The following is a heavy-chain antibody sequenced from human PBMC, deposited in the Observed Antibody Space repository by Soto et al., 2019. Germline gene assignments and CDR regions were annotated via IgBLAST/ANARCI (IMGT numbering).Heavy chain of an antibody. CDR1: GGIFKNFD. D-gene: IGHD2-2*01. V-gene: IGHV1-69*13. CDR2: IIPLFNAT. CDR3: AINAERNAQKFDF. Sequence: SVKVSCKTSGGIFKNFDIGWVRQSPGQGLEWMGEIIPLFNATNYAQKFRGRVTVTADESTRTAYMELTRLTYDDTAVYFCAINAERNAQKFDFWGQGTLVTVSS. J-gene: IGHJ4*02.